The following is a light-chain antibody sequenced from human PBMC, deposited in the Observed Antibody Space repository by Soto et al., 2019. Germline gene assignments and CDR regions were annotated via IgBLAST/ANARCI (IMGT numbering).Light chain of an antibody. CDR3: TQHNSYPVT. CDR2: AAS. CDR1: QGIRND. J-gene: IGKJ4*01. Sequence: DIQMTQSPSSLSASIGDRVTITCRASQGIRNDLAWYQQRPGKAPKRLIYAASTLQSGVPSRFNGNGAGTEFTLKIDSLQSEDFATYYCTQHNSYPVTFGGGTKVEIK. V-gene: IGKV1-17*01.